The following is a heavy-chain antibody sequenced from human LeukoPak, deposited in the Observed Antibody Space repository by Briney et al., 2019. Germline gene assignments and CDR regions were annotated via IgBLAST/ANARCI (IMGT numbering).Heavy chain of an antibody. V-gene: IGHV3-30*03. J-gene: IGHJ3*02. CDR1: GFIFSNYG. CDR3: ARARSSYGYGDAFDI. D-gene: IGHD5-18*01. CDR2: ISYDGSNK. Sequence: GGSLRLSCAASGFIFSNYGMSWVRQAPGKGLEWVAVISYDGSNKYYADSVKGRFTISRDNSKNTLYLQMNSLRAEDTAVYYCARARSSYGYGDAFDIWGQGTMVTVSS.